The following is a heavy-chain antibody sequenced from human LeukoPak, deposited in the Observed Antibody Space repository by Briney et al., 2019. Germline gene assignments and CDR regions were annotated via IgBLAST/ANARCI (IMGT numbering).Heavy chain of an antibody. Sequence: PGRSLRLSCAASGFTFSSYAMHWVRQAPGKGLEWVAVISYDGSNKYYADSVKGRFTISRDNSKNTLYLQMNSLSAEDTAVYYCARDLAAAGYFDYWGQGTLVTVSS. CDR2: ISYDGSNK. CDR1: GFTFSSYA. D-gene: IGHD6-13*01. J-gene: IGHJ4*02. V-gene: IGHV3-30-3*01. CDR3: ARDLAAAGYFDY.